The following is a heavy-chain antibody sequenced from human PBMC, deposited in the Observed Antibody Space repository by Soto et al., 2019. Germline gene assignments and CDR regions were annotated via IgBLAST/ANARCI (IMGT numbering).Heavy chain of an antibody. V-gene: IGHV3-21*01. CDR2: ISSTSSYT. CDR3: ARDLALAGND. D-gene: IGHD6-19*01. J-gene: IGHJ4*02. Sequence: XGSLVLSFAASGFTFSSYSMNWVRQTQEKGLEWVSSISSTSSYTHYSDSVKGRFTISRDNDNNSLFLQMNSLRAEDTATYYCARDLALAGNDWGQGVLLTVSS. CDR1: GFTFSSYS.